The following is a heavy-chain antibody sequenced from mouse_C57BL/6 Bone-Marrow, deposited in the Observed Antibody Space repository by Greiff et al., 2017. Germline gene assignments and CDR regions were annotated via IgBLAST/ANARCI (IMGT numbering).Heavy chain of an antibody. J-gene: IGHJ4*01. Sequence: VQGVESGPGLVAPSQSLSITCTVSGFSLTSYGVHWVRQPPGKGLEWLVVIWSDGSTTYNSALKSRLSISKDNSKSQVFLKMNSLQTDDTAMYYCARHRWLLRDYAMDYWGQGTSVTVSS. D-gene: IGHD2-3*01. V-gene: IGHV2-6-1*01. CDR2: IWSDGST. CDR3: ARHRWLLRDYAMDY. CDR1: GFSLTSYG.